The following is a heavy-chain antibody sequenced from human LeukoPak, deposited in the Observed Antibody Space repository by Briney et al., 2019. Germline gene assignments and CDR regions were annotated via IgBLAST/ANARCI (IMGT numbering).Heavy chain of an antibody. CDR3: AKDTRDYYYYMDV. Sequence: GGSLRLSCAASGFTFDEFAMHWVRQAPGKGLEWVSGISYDSGSVAYADSVKGRFTISRDNAKNSLYLQMNSLRPEDTALYYCAKDTRDYYYYMDVWGTGTTVTVSS. CDR1: GFTFDEFA. V-gene: IGHV3-9*01. J-gene: IGHJ6*03. CDR2: ISYDSGSV.